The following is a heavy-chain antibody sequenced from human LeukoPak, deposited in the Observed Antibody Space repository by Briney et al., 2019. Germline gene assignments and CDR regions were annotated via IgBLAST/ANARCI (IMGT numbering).Heavy chain of an antibody. Sequence: GTSLRLSCAASGFTFSSYAIHWVRQAPGKGLEWVAVISFDGTDAFYADSVKGRFTISRDNSKNTLYLQMNSLRAEDTAVYYCARGVSRAAAELGLDYWGQGTLVTVSS. J-gene: IGHJ4*02. V-gene: IGHV3-30*04. CDR2: ISFDGTDA. CDR3: ARGVSRAAAELGLDY. D-gene: IGHD6-13*01. CDR1: GFTFSSYA.